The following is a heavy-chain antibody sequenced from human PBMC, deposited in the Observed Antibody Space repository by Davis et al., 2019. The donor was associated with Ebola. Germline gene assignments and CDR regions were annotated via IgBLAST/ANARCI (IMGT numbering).Heavy chain of an antibody. J-gene: IGHJ4*02. Sequence: ASVKVSCKASGSTFTSYGIHWVRQAPGQGLEWMGWINAGNGNTQYAQKFQGRATITRDTSANTAYVEVSSLRSEDTAVFYCVGERPGTGIYDYWGQGTLVTVSS. V-gene: IGHV1-3*01. CDR1: GSTFTSYG. CDR3: VGERPGTGIYDY. D-gene: IGHD7-27*01. CDR2: INAGNGNT.